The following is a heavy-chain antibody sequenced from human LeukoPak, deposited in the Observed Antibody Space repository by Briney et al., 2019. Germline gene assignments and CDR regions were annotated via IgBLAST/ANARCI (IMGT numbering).Heavy chain of an antibody. CDR3: ARAVGLYCSSTSCYPGWFDP. V-gene: IGHV3-30-3*01. J-gene: IGHJ5*02. D-gene: IGHD2-2*01. CDR1: GFTFSSYA. Sequence: PGGSLRLRCAASGFTFSSYAMQWVRQAPGKGLEWVAVISYDGSNKYYADSVKGRFTISRDNSKNTLYLQMNSLRAEDTAVYYCARAVGLYCSSTSCYPGWFDPWGQGTLVTVSS. CDR2: ISYDGSNK.